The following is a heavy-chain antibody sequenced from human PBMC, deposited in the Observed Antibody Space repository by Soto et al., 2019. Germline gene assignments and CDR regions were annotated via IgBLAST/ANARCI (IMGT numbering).Heavy chain of an antibody. J-gene: IGHJ3*02. CDR2: INPDNGNT. CDR1: GYTFTTYD. D-gene: IGHD5-18*01. Sequence: QVQLVQSGAEVKKPGASVKVSCTASGYTFTTYDIHWVRQAPGQRIEWMGWINPDNGNTKYSQNFQSSVSITRDPSASAAYMQLSSLRSEYTAVYYRARDLGAYSANSYGLVVSYALDIWGQGTVVTFSS. V-gene: IGHV1-3*01. CDR3: ARDLGAYSANSYGLVVSYALDI.